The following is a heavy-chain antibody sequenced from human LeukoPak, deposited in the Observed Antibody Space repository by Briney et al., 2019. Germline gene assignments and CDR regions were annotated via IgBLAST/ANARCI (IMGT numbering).Heavy chain of an antibody. D-gene: IGHD1-7*01. CDR3: AKGLELESRLEY. Sequence: SETLSLTCTVSGGSISFSSYYWSWIRQPAGKGPEWIGRIYTSGGTNYNPSLKSRVTISVDTSKNQFSLKLSSVTAADTAVYYCAKGLELESRLEYWGQGTLVTVSS. CDR1: GGSISFSSYY. V-gene: IGHV4-61*02. CDR2: IYTSGGT. J-gene: IGHJ4*02.